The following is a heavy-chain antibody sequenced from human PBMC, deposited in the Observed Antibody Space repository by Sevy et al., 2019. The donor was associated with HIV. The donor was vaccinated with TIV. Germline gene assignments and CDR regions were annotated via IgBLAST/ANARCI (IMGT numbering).Heavy chain of an antibody. V-gene: IGHV3-30*02. CDR1: GFTFSSSG. CDR3: AKDLWYCMDV. CDR2: IGHDANNQ. D-gene: IGHD3-10*01. Sequence: GGSLRLSCAASGFTFSSSGMHWLRQAPGNGLEWVTFIGHDANNQQYADSVKGRFAISRDNSKNTIYLQMHSLRDEDTAVYYCAKDLWYCMDVWGKGTTVTVSS. J-gene: IGHJ6*03.